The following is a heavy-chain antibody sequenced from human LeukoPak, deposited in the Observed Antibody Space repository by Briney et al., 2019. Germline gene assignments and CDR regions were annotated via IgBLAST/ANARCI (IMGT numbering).Heavy chain of an antibody. D-gene: IGHD5-18*01. V-gene: IGHV3-21*04. Sequence: GGSLRLSCAGSGFTFSNYSINWVRQAPGKGLEWVSSISPSSHYIYYADSVRGRFTISRDNARNSLYLQMNSLRDEDTAVYYCARDRRTAMVYYYYYMDVWGTGTTVTVSS. CDR2: ISPSSHYI. CDR1: GFTFSNYS. CDR3: ARDRRTAMVYYYYYMDV. J-gene: IGHJ6*03.